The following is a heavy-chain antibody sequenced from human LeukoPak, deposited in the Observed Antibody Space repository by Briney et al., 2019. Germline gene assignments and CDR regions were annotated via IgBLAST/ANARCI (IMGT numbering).Heavy chain of an antibody. CDR2: IYYSGST. Sequence: SETLSLTCTVSGGSISSSSYYWGWIRQPRGKGLEWIGSIYYSGSTYYNPSLKSRVTISVDTSKNQFSLKLSSVTAADTAVYYCARIIVAGTFYFDYWGQGTLVTVSS. J-gene: IGHJ4*02. CDR3: ARIIVAGTFYFDY. CDR1: GGSISSSSYY. D-gene: IGHD6-19*01. V-gene: IGHV4-39*01.